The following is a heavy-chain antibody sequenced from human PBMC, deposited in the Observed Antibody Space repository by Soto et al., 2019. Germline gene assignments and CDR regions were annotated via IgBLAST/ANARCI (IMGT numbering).Heavy chain of an antibody. Sequence: SETLSLTCAVYGESLSAYYWTWIRQPPGKGLEWIGEINQSGSTNYNPSLKSRVTMSADTSKNQFSLKLSSVTAADTAVYYCAREGCSSTSCYPPYYYYGMDVWGQGTTVTVSS. CDR1: GESLSAYY. J-gene: IGHJ6*02. CDR3: AREGCSSTSCYPPYYYYGMDV. D-gene: IGHD2-2*01. V-gene: IGHV4-34*01. CDR2: INQSGST.